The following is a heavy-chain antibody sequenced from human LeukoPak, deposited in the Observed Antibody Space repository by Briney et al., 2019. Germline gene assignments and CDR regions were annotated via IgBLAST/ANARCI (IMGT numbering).Heavy chain of an antibody. J-gene: IGHJ4*02. CDR3: ARRTASDF. D-gene: IGHD2-21*02. CDR1: GSTFTSYV. Sequence: PGGYLRLSCAASGSTFTSYVMSWVRQAPGKGLEWVSSIGGGGDYTYYSDSVKGRFTISRDNSENRVYLEMKSLRAEDTAVYYCARRTASDFWGQGTLVTVSS. V-gene: IGHV3-23*01. CDR2: IGGGGDYT.